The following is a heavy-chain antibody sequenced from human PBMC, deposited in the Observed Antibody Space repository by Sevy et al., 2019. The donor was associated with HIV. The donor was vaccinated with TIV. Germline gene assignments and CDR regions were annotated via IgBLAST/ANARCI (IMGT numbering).Heavy chain of an antibody. D-gene: IGHD3-16*01. CDR1: GFTFSSFG. CDR3: AKGRGTGMGLWFDP. CDR2: VSGSGSST. Sequence: GGSLRLSCAASGFTFSSFGMSWVRQAPGKGLEWVSAVSGSGSSTYYADSVKGRFTISRDNSKSTLYLQLNTLRAEETAVFYCAKGRGTGMGLWFDPWGQGTLVTVSS. J-gene: IGHJ5*02. V-gene: IGHV3-23*01.